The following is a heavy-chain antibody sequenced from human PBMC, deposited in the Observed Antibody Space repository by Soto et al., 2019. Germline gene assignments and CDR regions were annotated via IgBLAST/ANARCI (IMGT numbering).Heavy chain of an antibody. Sequence: PRAYVRLACAVPGFTFSNAVMCWVRQATGQALEGVGRIKSKTDGGTTDYAATLKGIRTISRDDSQNTLYLQMNSLKTEDTAVYYCTTGLRIFGVVIEPWGHGT. D-gene: IGHD3-3*01. V-gene: IGHV3-15*01. CDR1: GFTFSNAV. CDR2: IKSKTDGGTT. J-gene: IGHJ5*02. CDR3: TTGLRIFGVVIEP.